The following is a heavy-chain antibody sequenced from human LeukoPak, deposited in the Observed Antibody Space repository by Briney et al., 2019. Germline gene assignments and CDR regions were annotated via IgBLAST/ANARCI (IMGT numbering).Heavy chain of an antibody. V-gene: IGHV4-34*01. CDR1: GGSISSYY. D-gene: IGHD6-13*01. Sequence: SETLSLTCTVSGGSISSYYWSWIRQPPGKGLEWIGEINHSGSTNYNPSLKSRVTISVDTSKNQFSLKLSSVTAADTAVYYCARESALSSSWYRGAFDYWGQGTLVTVSS. CDR3: ARESALSSSWYRGAFDY. CDR2: INHSGST. J-gene: IGHJ4*02.